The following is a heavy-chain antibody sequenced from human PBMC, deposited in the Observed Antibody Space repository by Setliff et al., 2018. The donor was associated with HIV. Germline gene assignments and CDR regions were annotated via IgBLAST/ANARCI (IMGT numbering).Heavy chain of an antibody. V-gene: IGHV4-31*03. CDR2: MYHSGST. Sequence: PSETLSLTCTVSGGSISSGGYYWSWIRQHPGKGLEWIGDMYHSGSTHFNPSLKSRVTISVDTSENQFSLKLSSVTAADTAVYYCARVQMAYAAFDVWGQGTMVTVSS. CDR1: GGSISSGGYY. CDR3: ARVQMAYAAFDV. J-gene: IGHJ3*01. D-gene: IGHD4-17*01.